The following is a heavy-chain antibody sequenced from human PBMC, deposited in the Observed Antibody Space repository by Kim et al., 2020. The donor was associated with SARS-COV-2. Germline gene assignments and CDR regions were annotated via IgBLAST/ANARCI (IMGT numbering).Heavy chain of an antibody. CDR2: ISGSGGST. CDR1: GFTFSSYA. Sequence: GGSLRLSCAASGFTFSSYAMSWVRQAPGNGLEWVSAISGSGGSTYYADSVKGRFTISRDNSKNTLYLQMNSLRAEDTAVYYCASSGVRGVIHFDYWGQGTLVTVSS. V-gene: IGHV3-23*01. D-gene: IGHD3-10*01. J-gene: IGHJ4*02. CDR3: ASSGVRGVIHFDY.